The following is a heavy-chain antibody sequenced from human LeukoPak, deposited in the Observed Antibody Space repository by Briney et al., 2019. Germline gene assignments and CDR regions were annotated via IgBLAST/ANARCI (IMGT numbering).Heavy chain of an antibody. D-gene: IGHD3-22*01. V-gene: IGHV3-23*01. CDR2: ISGSGGST. Sequence: PGGSLRLSCAASGFTFSSYAMSWVRQAPGKGLEWVSAISGSGGSTYYADSVKGRFTISRDNSKSTLYLQMNSLRAEDTAVYYCANLITMIVVVTGAPFDYWGQGTLVTVSS. CDR1: GFTFSSYA. J-gene: IGHJ4*02. CDR3: ANLITMIVVVTGAPFDY.